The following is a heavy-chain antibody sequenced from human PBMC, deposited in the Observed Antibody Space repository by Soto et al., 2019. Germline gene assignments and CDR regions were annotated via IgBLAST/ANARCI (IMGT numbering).Heavy chain of an antibody. J-gene: IGHJ2*01. V-gene: IGHV3-30*04. CDR1: RFTFSNYA. D-gene: IGHD5-18*01. Sequence: QVQLEESGGGVVQPGRSLRLSCAASRFTFSNYAMLWVRQAPGKGLEWVALISYDGRKKYYEESVNGRFTVSRDNSENTLYLQMNSLRDESTSVYYCARDGPLSALALPLYWYFALWGRGTLVTVS. CDR3: ARDGPLSALALPLYWYFAL. CDR2: ISYDGRKK.